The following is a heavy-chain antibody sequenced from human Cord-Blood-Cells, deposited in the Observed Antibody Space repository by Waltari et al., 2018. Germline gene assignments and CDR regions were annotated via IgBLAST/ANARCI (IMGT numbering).Heavy chain of an antibody. V-gene: IGHV4-34*01. CDR3: ARGRCDIVVVVAALWYCDL. CDR1: GGSFSGYY. Sequence: QVQLQQWGAGLLKPSETLSLTCAVYGGSFSGYYWSWIRQPPGKGLGWIGEINHSGSTNYNPSLKSRVTISVDTAKNQFSLKLSSGTAADTAVYYCARGRCDIVVVVAALWYCDLWGRGTLVTVSS. CDR2: INHSGST. D-gene: IGHD2-15*01. J-gene: IGHJ2*01.